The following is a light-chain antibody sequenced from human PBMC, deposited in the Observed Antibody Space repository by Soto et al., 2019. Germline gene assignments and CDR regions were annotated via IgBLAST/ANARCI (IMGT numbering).Light chain of an antibody. CDR1: SSDISGYNY. Sequence: QSALTQPASVSGSPGQSITLSCTATSSDISGYNYVSWYQQHPGKAPKLMIYEGSKRPSGISNRFSGSKSGNTASLTIFGLQAEDEAVYYCCSYAGPSTFVIFGGGTKLTVL. CDR2: EGS. V-gene: IGLV2-23*01. CDR3: CSYAGPSTFVI. J-gene: IGLJ2*01.